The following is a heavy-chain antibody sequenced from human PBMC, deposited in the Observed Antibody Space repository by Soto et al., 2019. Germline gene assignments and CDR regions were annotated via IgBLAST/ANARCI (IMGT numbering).Heavy chain of an antibody. CDR2: IIPIFGTA. J-gene: IGHJ6*02. V-gene: IGHV1-69*13. Sequence: GASVKVSCKASGGTFSSYAISWVRQAPGQGLEWMGGIIPIFGTANYAQKFQGRVTITADESTSTAYMELSSLRSEDTAVYYCAREQGLVDTAMVTAGYYYGMDVWGQGTTVTVSS. CDR3: AREQGLVDTAMVTAGYYYGMDV. CDR1: GGTFSSYA. D-gene: IGHD5-18*01.